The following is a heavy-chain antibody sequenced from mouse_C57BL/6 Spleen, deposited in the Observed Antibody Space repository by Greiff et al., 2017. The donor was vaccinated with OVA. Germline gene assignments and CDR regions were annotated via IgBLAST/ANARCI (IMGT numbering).Heavy chain of an antibody. J-gene: IGHJ4*01. D-gene: IGHD2-2*01. CDR3: ARGRLGDAMDY. CDR1: GFTFSSYA. Sequence: EVHLVESGGGLVKPGGSLKLSCAASGFTFSSYAMSWVRQTPEKRLEWVATISDGGSYTYYPDNVKGRFTISRDNAKNNLYLQMSHLKSEDTAMYYCARGRLGDAMDYWGQGTSVTVSS. CDR2: ISDGGSYT. V-gene: IGHV5-4*01.